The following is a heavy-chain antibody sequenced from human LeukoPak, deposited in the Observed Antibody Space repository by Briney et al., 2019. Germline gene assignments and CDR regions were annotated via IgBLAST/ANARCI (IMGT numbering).Heavy chain of an antibody. Sequence: GGSLSLSCAVSGISLSNYGMSWVRQAPGKGLEWVAGISGSGGSTNYADSVKGRFTIYRDNPKNTLYLQMNRLRAEDTAVYFCAKRGVVIRVILVGFHKEAYYFDSWSQGALVTVSS. CDR3: AKRGVVIRVILVGFHKEAYYFDS. CDR1: GISLSNYG. D-gene: IGHD3-22*01. CDR2: ISGSGGST. J-gene: IGHJ4*02. V-gene: IGHV3-23*01.